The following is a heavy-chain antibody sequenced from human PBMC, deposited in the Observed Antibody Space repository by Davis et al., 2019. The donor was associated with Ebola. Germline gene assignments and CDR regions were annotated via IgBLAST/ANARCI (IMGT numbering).Heavy chain of an antibody. V-gene: IGHV3-23*01. J-gene: IGHJ4*02. D-gene: IGHD6-19*01. CDR2: IVGSGGST. Sequence: GGSLRLSCAASGLTFRSQAMSWVRQAPGKGLEWVSTIVGSGGSTYYADSVKGRFTISRDNSKNTLYLQMNSLRPEDTAVYYCAREDGSGWLILDYWGPGTLVTVSP. CDR3: AREDGSGWLILDY. CDR1: GLTFRSQA.